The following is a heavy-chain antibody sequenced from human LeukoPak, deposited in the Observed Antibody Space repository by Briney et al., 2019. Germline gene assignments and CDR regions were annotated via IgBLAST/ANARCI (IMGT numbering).Heavy chain of an antibody. V-gene: IGHV1-18*01. Sequence: ASVKVSCKASGGTFSSYAISWVRQAPGQGLEWMGWISAYNGNTNYAQKLQGRVTMTTDTSTSTAYMELRSLRSDDTAVYYCARDARGSYAFDIWGQGTMVTVSS. CDR3: ARDARGSYAFDI. J-gene: IGHJ3*02. D-gene: IGHD5-12*01. CDR1: GGTFSSYA. CDR2: ISAYNGNT.